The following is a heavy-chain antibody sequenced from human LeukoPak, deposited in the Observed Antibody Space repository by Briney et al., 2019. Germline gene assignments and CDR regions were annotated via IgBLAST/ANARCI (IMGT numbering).Heavy chain of an antibody. CDR1: GGSFRGYY. Sequence: PSETLSLTXAVYGGSFRGYYWSWIRQPPGKGLEWIGEINHSGSTNYNPSLKSRVTISVDTSKNQFSLKLSSVTAADTAVYYCARGRAYYYGSGSYFFDYWGQGTLVTVSS. D-gene: IGHD3-10*01. CDR3: ARGRAYYYGSGSYFFDY. CDR2: INHSGST. J-gene: IGHJ4*02. V-gene: IGHV4-34*01.